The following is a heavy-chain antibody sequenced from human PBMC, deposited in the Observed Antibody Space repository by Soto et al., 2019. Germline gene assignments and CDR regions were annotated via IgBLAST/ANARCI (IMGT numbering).Heavy chain of an antibody. D-gene: IGHD6-19*01. V-gene: IGHV1-18*01. CDR3: AKDEYPSGWYIGYYFDY. CDR2: ISAYNGNT. Sequence: ASVKVSCKASGYTFTSYGISWVRQAPGQGLEWVGWISAYNGNTNYAQKLQGRVTMTTDTSTSTAYMELRSLRAEDTAVYYCAKDEYPSGWYIGYYFDYWGQGTLVTAPQ. CDR1: GYTFTSYG. J-gene: IGHJ4*02.